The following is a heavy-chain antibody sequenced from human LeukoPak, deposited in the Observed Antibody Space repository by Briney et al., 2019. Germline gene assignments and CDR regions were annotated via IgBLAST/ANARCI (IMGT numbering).Heavy chain of an antibody. D-gene: IGHD2-2*02. V-gene: IGHV3-7*05. Sequence: PGGSLRLSCAASGISFSRYWMSWVRQAPGKGLEWVATTDLDGSETYYVDSVRGRFTISRDNAKNSLYLQMSSLRAGDTAVYYCARGYMTADYWGQGSLVTVSS. CDR1: GISFSRYW. CDR3: ARGYMTADY. CDR2: TDLDGSET. J-gene: IGHJ4*02.